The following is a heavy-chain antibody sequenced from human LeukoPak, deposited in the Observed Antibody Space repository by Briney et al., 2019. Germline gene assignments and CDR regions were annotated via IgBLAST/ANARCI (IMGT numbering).Heavy chain of an antibody. D-gene: IGHD4-17*01. Sequence: SETLSLICAVYGGSFSGYYWSWIRQPPGKGLEWIGEINHSGSTNYNPSLKSRVTISVDTSKNQFSLKLSSVTAADTAVYYCARVGPQKTTAFDYWGQGTLVTVSS. CDR1: GGSFSGYY. CDR3: ARVGPQKTTAFDY. V-gene: IGHV4-34*01. J-gene: IGHJ4*02. CDR2: INHSGST.